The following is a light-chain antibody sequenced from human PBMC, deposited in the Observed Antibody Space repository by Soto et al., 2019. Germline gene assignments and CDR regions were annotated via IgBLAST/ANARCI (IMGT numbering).Light chain of an antibody. V-gene: IGLV2-14*03. Sequence: QSVLTQPASVSGSPGQSITISCTGTSSDVGGYNYVSWYQHHPGKAPKLIIYDVTNRPSGVSNPFSGSKSGNTASLTISGLQPEDEADYSCSSYTTSNTRQIVFGTGTKLTVL. CDR1: SSDVGGYNY. CDR2: DVT. CDR3: SSYTTSNTRQIV. J-gene: IGLJ1*01.